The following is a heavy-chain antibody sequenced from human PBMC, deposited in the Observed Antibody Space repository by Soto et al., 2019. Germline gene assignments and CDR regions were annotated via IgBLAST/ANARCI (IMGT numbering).Heavy chain of an antibody. CDR2: MHHICYT. V-gene: IGHV4-4*02. Sequence: QVQLQESGPGLVKPSETLSLTCYVSGRSITNDNWWSWVCQPPWEGLEWIGEMHHICYTNYNPSLKSRVTMSVDTSKNQFFLKLNFVTAADTAVYYCTKNSAYALDYWGQGTLVTVSS. D-gene: IGHD5-12*01. J-gene: IGHJ4*02. CDR3: TKNSAYALDY. CDR1: GRSITNDNW.